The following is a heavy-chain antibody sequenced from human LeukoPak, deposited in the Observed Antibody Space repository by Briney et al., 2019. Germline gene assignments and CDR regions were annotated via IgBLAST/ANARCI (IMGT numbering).Heavy chain of an antibody. CDR1: GFTFSSYG. CDR3: AKDLGY. J-gene: IGHJ4*02. CDR2: IRYDGSNK. V-gene: IGHV3-30*02. Sequence: GGSPRLSCAASGFTFSSYGMHWVRQAPGKGLEWVAFIRYDGSNKYYADSVKGRFTISRDNSKNTLYLQMNSLRAEDTAVYYCAKDLGYWGQGTLVTVSS.